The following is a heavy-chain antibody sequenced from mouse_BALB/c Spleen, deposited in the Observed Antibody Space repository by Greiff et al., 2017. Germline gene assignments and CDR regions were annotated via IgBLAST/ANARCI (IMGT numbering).Heavy chain of an antibody. J-gene: IGHJ1*01. CDR2: INSNGGST. Sequence: DVHLVESGGGLVQPGGSLKLSCAASGFTFSSYGMSWVRQTPDKRLELVATINSNGGSTYYPDSVKGRFTISRDNAKNTLYLQMSSLKSEDTAMYYCARGGWLLQYFDVWGAGTTVTVSS. V-gene: IGHV5-6-3*01. D-gene: IGHD2-3*01. CDR3: ARGGWLLQYFDV. CDR1: GFTFSSYG.